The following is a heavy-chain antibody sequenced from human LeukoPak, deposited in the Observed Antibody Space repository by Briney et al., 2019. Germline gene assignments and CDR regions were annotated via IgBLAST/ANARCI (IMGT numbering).Heavy chain of an antibody. J-gene: IGHJ4*02. V-gene: IGHV4-39*01. CDR2: IYYSGST. CDR3: ASRERTGSQVNY. Sequence: SETLSLTCTVSGGSISSSSYYWGWIRQPPGKGLEWIGSIYYSGSTYYNPSLKSRVTISVDTSKNQFSLKLSSVTAADTAVYYCASRERTGSQVNYWGQGTLVTVSS. D-gene: IGHD1-1*01. CDR1: GGSISSSSYY.